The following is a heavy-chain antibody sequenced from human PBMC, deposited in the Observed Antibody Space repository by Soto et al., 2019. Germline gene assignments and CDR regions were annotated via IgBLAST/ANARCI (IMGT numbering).Heavy chain of an antibody. CDR3: ARDSRACYDSSGYFRNPYYFDY. CDR2: IYTSGST. J-gene: IGHJ4*02. D-gene: IGHD3-22*01. Sequence: PSETLSLTCTVSGGSISSYYWSWIRQPAGKGLEWIGRIYTSGSTNYNPSLKSRVTMSVDTSKNQFSLKLSSVTAADTAVYYCARDSRACYDSSGYFRNPYYFDYWGQGTLVTVSS. V-gene: IGHV4-4*07. CDR1: GGSISSYY.